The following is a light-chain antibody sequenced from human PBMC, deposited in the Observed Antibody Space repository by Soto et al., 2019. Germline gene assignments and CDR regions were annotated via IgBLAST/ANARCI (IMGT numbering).Light chain of an antibody. CDR1: NIGSKS. CDR2: GDT. J-gene: IGLJ2*01. CDR3: QVWETSTNHLI. Sequence: SYELTQPPSVSVAPGQTASITCGEDNIGSKSVHWYQQKPGQAPVLVVYGDTDRPSGIPERFSGSNSGNTATLTIRRVEAGDEAAYYCQVWETSTNHLIFGGGTK. V-gene: IGLV3-21*02.